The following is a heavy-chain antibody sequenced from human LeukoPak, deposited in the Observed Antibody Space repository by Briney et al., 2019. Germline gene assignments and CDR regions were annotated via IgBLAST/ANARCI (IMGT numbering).Heavy chain of an antibody. Sequence: SETLSLTCTVSGGSIRTYYWSWIRQPPGKGLEWIVYIYYRGGTNYNPSLKSRVTMSVDTSKNQFSLKLSSVTAADTAVYYCARGGIAAFHFDYWGQGTLVTVSS. V-gene: IGHV4-59*01. CDR2: IYYRGGT. CDR3: ARGGIAAFHFDY. J-gene: IGHJ4*02. CDR1: GGSIRTYY. D-gene: IGHD6-13*01.